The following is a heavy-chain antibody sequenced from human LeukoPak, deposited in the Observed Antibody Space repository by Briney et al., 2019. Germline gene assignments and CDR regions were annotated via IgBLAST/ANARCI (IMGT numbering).Heavy chain of an antibody. J-gene: IGHJ4*02. CDR1: GDSISDFY. CDR3: VLAPNSNWFDF. Sequence: SETLSLTCSVSGDSISDFYWNWIRQSPEKGLEWIGSIHYSGSSVYNPSLRSRVSMSIDRSLKQFFLKLTSVTAADTAVYYCVLAPNSNWFDFWGQGILVTVSS. V-gene: IGHV4-59*08. D-gene: IGHD2-8*01. CDR2: IHYSGSS.